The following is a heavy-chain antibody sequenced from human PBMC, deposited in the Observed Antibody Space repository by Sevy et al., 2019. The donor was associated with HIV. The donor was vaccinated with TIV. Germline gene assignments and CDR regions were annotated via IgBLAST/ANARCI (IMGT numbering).Heavy chain of an antibody. Sequence: GGSLRLSCTASGFTFSSYAMYWVRQAPGKGLEWVAVISYDGNNKDYADSVKGRFTISRDNSKNTLYLQMNSLRAEDTAVYYCARDGGCSSTSCLLYFDYWGQGTPVTVSS. D-gene: IGHD2-2*01. CDR3: ARDGGCSSTSCLLYFDY. CDR2: ISYDGNNK. CDR1: GFTFSSYA. V-gene: IGHV3-30*04. J-gene: IGHJ4*02.